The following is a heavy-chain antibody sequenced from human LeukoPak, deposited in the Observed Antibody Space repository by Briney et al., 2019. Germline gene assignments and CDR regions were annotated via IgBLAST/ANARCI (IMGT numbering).Heavy chain of an antibody. CDR2: ISSSSSYI. D-gene: IGHD1-1*01. V-gene: IGHV3-21*01. CDR3: ARDRRRGFDY. J-gene: IGHJ4*02. CDR1: GFTFGSYS. Sequence: GGSLRLSCAASGFTFGSYSMNWVRQAPGKGLEWVSSISSSSSYIYYADSVKGRFTISRDNAKNSLYLQMNSLRAEDTAVYYCARDRRRGFDYWGQGTLVTVSS.